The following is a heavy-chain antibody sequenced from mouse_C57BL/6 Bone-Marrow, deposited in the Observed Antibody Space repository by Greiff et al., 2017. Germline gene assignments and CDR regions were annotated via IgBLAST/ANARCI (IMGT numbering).Heavy chain of an antibody. Sequence: EVKLVESGGGLVQPGGSMKLSCAASGFTFSDAWMDWVRQSPEKGLEWVAEIRNKANNPATYYAESVKGRFTISRDDSKSSVYLQMNSLRAEDTGIYSGTRHGSFYYFDYWGQGTTLTVSS. CDR2: IRNKANNPAT. CDR3: TRHGSFYYFDY. J-gene: IGHJ2*01. CDR1: GFTFSDAW. D-gene: IGHD1-1*01. V-gene: IGHV6-6*01.